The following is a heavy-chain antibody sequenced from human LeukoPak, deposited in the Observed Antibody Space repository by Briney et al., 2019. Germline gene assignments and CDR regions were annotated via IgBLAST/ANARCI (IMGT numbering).Heavy chain of an antibody. V-gene: IGHV3-23*01. J-gene: IGHJ4*02. D-gene: IGHD5-18*01. Sequence: GGSLRLSCVVSGFPFSSYAMSWVRQAPGKGLEWVSGISGSGDDTYYAASVKGRFTVSRDTSKNTLYLQMNSLRAEDTAVYYCAKDPLNTVMVSPTFDYWGQGTLVTVSS. CDR1: GFPFSSYA. CDR3: AKDPLNTVMVSPTFDY. CDR2: ISGSGDDT.